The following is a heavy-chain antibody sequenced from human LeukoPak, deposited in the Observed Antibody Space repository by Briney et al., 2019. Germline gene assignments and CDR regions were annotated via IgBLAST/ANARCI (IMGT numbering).Heavy chain of an antibody. D-gene: IGHD3-16*01. Sequence: SVKVSCKASGGTFSSYTISWVRQAPGQGLEWMGRIIPILGIANYTQKFQGRVTITADKSTSTAYMELSSLRSEDTAVYYCARAEIKRAFDIWGQGTMVTVSS. CDR1: GGTFSSYT. V-gene: IGHV1-69*02. J-gene: IGHJ3*02. CDR2: IIPILGIA. CDR3: ARAEIKRAFDI.